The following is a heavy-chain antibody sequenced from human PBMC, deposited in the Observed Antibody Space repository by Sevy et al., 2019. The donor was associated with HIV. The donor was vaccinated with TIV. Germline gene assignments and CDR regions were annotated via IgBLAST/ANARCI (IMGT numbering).Heavy chain of an antibody. CDR1: GYTFTGYY. CDR3: ASEGSSWYLGYYYYGMDV. V-gene: IGHV1-2*04. Sequence: ASVKVSCKASGYTFTGYYMHWVRQAPGQGLEWMGWINPNSGGTNYAQKFQGWVTMTRDTSISTAYMELGRLRSDDTAVYYCASEGSSWYLGYYYYGMDVWGQGTTLTVSS. D-gene: IGHD6-13*01. J-gene: IGHJ6*02. CDR2: INPNSGGT.